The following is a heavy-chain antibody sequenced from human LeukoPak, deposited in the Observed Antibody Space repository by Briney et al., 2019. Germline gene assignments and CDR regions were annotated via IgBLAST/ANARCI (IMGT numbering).Heavy chain of an antibody. D-gene: IGHD6-13*01. CDR3: ARGLYSSTYYFYYMDV. V-gene: IGHV4-4*07. CDR2: FYTSGSI. Sequence: NPSETLSLTCTVSADSISGYSWNWVRQPAGKGLEWIGRFYTSGSINYNPSLKSRVTVSVDTAKNQFSLGMTSVTAADTAVYYCARGLYSSTYYFYYMDVWGKGTTVTVSS. CDR1: ADSISGYS. J-gene: IGHJ6*03.